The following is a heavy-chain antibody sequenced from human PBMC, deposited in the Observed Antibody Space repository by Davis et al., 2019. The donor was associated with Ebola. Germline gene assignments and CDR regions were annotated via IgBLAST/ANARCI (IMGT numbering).Heavy chain of an antibody. D-gene: IGHD2-15*01. Sequence: MPSETLSLTCAVYGGSFSGYYWGWIRQPPGKGLEWIGSIYYSGSTYYNPSLKSRVTISVDTSKNQFSLKLSSVTAADTAVYYCARHVSAYCRGGSCYPLRYFDLWGRGTLVTVSS. CDR2: IYYSGST. V-gene: IGHV4-39*01. CDR1: GGSFSGYY. CDR3: ARHVSAYCRGGSCYPLRYFDL. J-gene: IGHJ2*01.